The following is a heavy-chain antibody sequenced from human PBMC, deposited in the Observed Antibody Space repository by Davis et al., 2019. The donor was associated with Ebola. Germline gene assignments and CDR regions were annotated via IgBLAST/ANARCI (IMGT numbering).Heavy chain of an antibody. CDR3: CHYYYYGMDV. V-gene: IGHV3-23*01. CDR1: GFTFSSYA. CDR2: ISGSGIST. Sequence: GESLKISCAASGFTFSSYAMSWVRQAPGKGLEWVSAISGSGISTYYTDSVKGRFTISRDNSKNTLYLQMNSLRAEDTAVYYCCHYYYYGMDVWGQGTTVTVSS. J-gene: IGHJ6*02.